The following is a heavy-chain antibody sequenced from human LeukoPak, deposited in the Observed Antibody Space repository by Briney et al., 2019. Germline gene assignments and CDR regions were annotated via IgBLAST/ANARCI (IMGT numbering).Heavy chain of an antibody. J-gene: IGHJ3*02. D-gene: IGHD2-15*01. CDR3: ARDLGWALGYCSGGSCDSGAFDI. CDR1: GGTFSSYA. V-gene: IGHV1-69*13. CDR2: IIPIFGTA. Sequence: GASVKVSCKASGGTFSSYAISWVRQAPGQGLEWMGGIIPIFGTANYAQKFQGRVTITADESTSTAYMELSSLRSEDTAVYYCARDLGWALGYCSGGSCDSGAFDIWGQGTMVTVSS.